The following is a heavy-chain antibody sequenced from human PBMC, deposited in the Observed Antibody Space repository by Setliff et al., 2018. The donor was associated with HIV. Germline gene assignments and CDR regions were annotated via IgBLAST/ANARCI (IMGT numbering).Heavy chain of an antibody. J-gene: IGHJ5*02. CDR2: IYYRGTT. Sequence: SETLSLTCSVSGDSISSSSYYWGWLRQPPGKGLEWIGSIYYRGTTYYNPSLKSRVTISVDTSKNQLSLKLRSVTAADTAVYFCARHRLMIEVVTRNWFDPWGQGILVTVSS. CDR3: ARHRLMIEVVTRNWFDP. D-gene: IGHD3-22*01. CDR1: GDSISSSSYY. V-gene: IGHV4-39*01.